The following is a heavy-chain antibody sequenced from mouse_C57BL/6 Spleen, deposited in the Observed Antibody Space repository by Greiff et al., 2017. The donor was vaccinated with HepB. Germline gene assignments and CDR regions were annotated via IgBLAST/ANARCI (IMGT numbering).Heavy chain of an antibody. CDR2: IYPGDGDT. CDR3: ARGKTYYSNLYYAMDY. D-gene: IGHD2-5*01. Sequence: QVQLQQSGAELVKPGASVKISCKASGYAFSSYWMNWVKQRPGKGLEWIGQIYPGDGDTNYNGKFKGKATLTADKSSSTAYMQLSSLTSEDSAVYFCARGKTYYSNLYYAMDYWGQGTSVTVSS. V-gene: IGHV1-80*01. CDR1: GYAFSSYW. J-gene: IGHJ4*01.